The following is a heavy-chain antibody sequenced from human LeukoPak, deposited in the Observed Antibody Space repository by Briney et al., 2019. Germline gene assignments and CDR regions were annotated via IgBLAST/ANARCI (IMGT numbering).Heavy chain of an antibody. Sequence: GESLKISCKGSGYSFTSYWIGWVRQMPGKGLEWMGIIYPGDSDTRYSPPFQGQVTISADKSISTAYLQWSILKASDTAMYYCARQENWNHLDYWGQGTLVTVSS. CDR2: IYPGDSDT. V-gene: IGHV5-51*01. CDR1: GYSFTSYW. CDR3: ARQENWNHLDY. D-gene: IGHD1-14*01. J-gene: IGHJ4*02.